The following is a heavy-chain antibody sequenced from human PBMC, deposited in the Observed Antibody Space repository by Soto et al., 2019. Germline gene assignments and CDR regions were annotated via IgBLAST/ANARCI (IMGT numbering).Heavy chain of an antibody. Sequence: SETLSLTCTVSGGSISSSSYYWGWIRQPPGKGLEWIGSIYYSGSTYYNPSLKSRVTISVDTSKNQFSLKLSSVTAADTAVYYCARHELSHDLRDYWGQGTLVTVSS. CDR1: GGSISSSSYY. CDR2: IYYSGST. V-gene: IGHV4-39*01. D-gene: IGHD3-16*02. J-gene: IGHJ4*02. CDR3: ARHELSHDLRDY.